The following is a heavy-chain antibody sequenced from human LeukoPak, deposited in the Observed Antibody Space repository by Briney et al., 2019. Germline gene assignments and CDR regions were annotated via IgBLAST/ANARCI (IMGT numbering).Heavy chain of an antibody. D-gene: IGHD1-26*01. J-gene: IGHJ4*02. CDR1: GGSISSGGYY. V-gene: IGHV4-30-2*01. Sequence: PSQTLSLTCTVSGGSISSGGYYWSWIRQPPGKGLEWIGYIYHSRSTYYNPSLKSRVTISVDRSKNQFSLKLSSVTAADTAVYYCARVRGDGSYKGPNFDYWGQGTLVTVSS. CDR2: IYHSRST. CDR3: ARVRGDGSYKGPNFDY.